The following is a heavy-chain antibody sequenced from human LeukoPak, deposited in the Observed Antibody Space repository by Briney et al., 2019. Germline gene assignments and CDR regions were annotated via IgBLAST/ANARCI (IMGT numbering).Heavy chain of an antibody. J-gene: IGHJ4*02. D-gene: IGHD1-1*01. V-gene: IGHV4-59*01. CDR3: ARGRYTFDY. CDR2: IYYSGST. Sequence: SEPVPLTCTVSGGSISGYYWTWTRQPPGKGLEYIGYIYYSGSTNHDPSLKSRVTISVDTSKNQFSLKLSSVTAADTAVYYCARGRYTFDYWGQGTLVTVTS. CDR1: GGSISGYY.